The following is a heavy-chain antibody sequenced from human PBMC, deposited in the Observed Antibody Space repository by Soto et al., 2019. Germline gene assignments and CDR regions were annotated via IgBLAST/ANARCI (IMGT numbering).Heavy chain of an antibody. J-gene: IGHJ4*02. CDR2: IYYSGST. CDR1: GGSVSSGSYY. D-gene: IGHD4-17*01. CDR3: ANYPTTVTSDY. V-gene: IGHV4-61*01. Sequence: PSETLSLTCTVSGGSVSSGSYYWSWIRQPPGKGLEWIGYIYYSGSTNYNPSLKSRVTISVDTSKNQFSLKLSSVTAADTVVYYCANYPTTVTSDYWGQGTLVTVSS.